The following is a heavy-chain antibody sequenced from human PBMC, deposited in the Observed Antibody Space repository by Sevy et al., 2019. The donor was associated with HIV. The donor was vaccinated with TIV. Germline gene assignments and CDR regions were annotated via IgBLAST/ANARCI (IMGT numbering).Heavy chain of an antibody. V-gene: IGHV3-30-3*01. CDR2: ISYDGSNK. J-gene: IGHJ3*02. CDR1: GFTFSSYA. CDR3: AGDSLMVRGVTAGAFDI. D-gene: IGHD3-10*01. Sequence: GGSLRLSCAASGFTFSSYAMHWVRQAPGKGLEWVAVISYDGSNKYYADSVKGRFTISRDNSKNTLYLQMNSLRAEDTAVYYCAGDSLMVRGVTAGAFDIWGQGTMVTVSS.